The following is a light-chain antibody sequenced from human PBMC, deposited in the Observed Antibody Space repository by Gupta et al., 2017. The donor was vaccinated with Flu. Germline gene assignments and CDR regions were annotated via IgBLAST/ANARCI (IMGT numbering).Light chain of an antibody. CDR3: QQYDNWPLT. J-gene: IGKJ4*01. V-gene: IGKV3-15*01. Sequence: ETLMTQSPGTLPMSLGETATLSCRASQSVSSNFAWYQQMPGQAPRLLIYGASTRDARIPARFSGSGSGTEFTLTISNLQSDDFALYFCQQYDNWPLTFGGGTKVEIK. CDR2: GAS. CDR1: QSVSSN.